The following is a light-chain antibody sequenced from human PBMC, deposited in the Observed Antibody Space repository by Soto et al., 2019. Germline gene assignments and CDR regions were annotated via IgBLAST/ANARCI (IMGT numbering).Light chain of an antibody. J-gene: IGKJ1*01. Sequence: DIQMTQSPSSLSASVGDRVTITCRASQDIRNDVRWYQQKPGKAPKRLIYPASSLQSGVPSRFSGSGSGTDFTLTISILQTDDCATSYFLQQNSYLPTFGQGTNVEIK. CDR3: LQQNSYLPT. V-gene: IGKV1-17*01. CDR1: QDIRND. CDR2: PAS.